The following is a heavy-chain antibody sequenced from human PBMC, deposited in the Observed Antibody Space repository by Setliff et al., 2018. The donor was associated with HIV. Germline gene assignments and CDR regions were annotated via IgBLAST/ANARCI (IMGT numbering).Heavy chain of an antibody. CDR1: GGSISSGGYY. Sequence: TLSLTCAVSGGSISSGGYYWSWIRQHPGKGLEWIGYIYYTGDTYYNPSLKSRVTISVDTSKNQFSLKLNSVTAADTAVYYCARGCSGGTCTSDAFDIWGQGTMVTVSS. V-gene: IGHV4-31*11. D-gene: IGHD2-15*01. CDR3: ARGCSGGTCTSDAFDI. J-gene: IGHJ3*02. CDR2: IYYTGDT.